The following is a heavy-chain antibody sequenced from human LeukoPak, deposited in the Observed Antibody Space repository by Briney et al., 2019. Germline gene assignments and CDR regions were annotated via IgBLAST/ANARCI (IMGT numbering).Heavy chain of an antibody. J-gene: IGHJ4*02. CDR1: GFTFSDYT. CDR3: ARAGKRIAAAVNFDY. Sequence: GGSLRLSCEASGFTFSDYTMNWVRQAPGKGLEWVAVISYDGSNKYYADSVKGRFTISRDNSKNTLYLQMNSLRAEDTAVYYCARAGKRIAAAVNFDYWGQGTLVTVSS. D-gene: IGHD6-13*01. CDR2: ISYDGSNK. V-gene: IGHV3-30*04.